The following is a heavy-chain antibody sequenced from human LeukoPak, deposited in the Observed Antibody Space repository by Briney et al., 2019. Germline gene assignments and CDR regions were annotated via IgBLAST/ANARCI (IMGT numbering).Heavy chain of an antibody. D-gene: IGHD6-13*01. CDR1: GFTFSNAW. V-gene: IGHV3-15*01. Sequence: GGSLRLSCAASGFTFSNAWMSWVRQAPGKGLEWVGRIKSKTDGGTTDYAAPVKGRFTISGDDSKNTLYLQMNSLKTEDTAVYYCTTDPVGSSFAFDIWGQGTMVTVSS. J-gene: IGHJ3*02. CDR3: TTDPVGSSFAFDI. CDR2: IKSKTDGGTT.